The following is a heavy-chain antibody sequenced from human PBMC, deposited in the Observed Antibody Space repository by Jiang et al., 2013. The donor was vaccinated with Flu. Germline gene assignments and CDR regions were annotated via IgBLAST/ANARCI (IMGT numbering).Heavy chain of an antibody. CDR3: ARGGGRHVTLDV. D-gene: IGHD2-15*01. Sequence: QSGAEVKKPGASVKVSCKASGYSFISYYIHWVRQAPGQGLEWLGIVDPSGGSSEYTRKLQGRVTLTRDTSTATVYMELTSLGSDDTAIYYCARGGGRHVTLDVWGHGTTVTVSS. CDR1: GYSFISYY. CDR2: VDPSGGSS. J-gene: IGHJ6*02. V-gene: IGHV1-46*01.